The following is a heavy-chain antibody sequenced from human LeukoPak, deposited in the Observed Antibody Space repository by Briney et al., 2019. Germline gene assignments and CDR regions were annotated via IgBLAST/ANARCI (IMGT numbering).Heavy chain of an antibody. V-gene: IGHV4-4*07. D-gene: IGHD3-22*01. CDR3: AREAYYYDSSGYWDAFDI. CDR2: IYTSGST. Sequence: SETLSLTCTVSGGSISSYYWSWIRQPAGKGLEWIGRIYTSGSTNYNPSLKSRVTMSVDTSKNQFSLKLSSVTAADTALYYCAREAYYYDSSGYWDAFDIWGQGTMVTVSS. J-gene: IGHJ3*02. CDR1: GGSISSYY.